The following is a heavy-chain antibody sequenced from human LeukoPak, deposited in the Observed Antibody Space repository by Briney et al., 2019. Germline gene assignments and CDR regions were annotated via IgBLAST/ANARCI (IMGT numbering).Heavy chain of an antibody. D-gene: IGHD3-10*02. V-gene: IGHV3-74*03. CDR3: TRDLRMDYYYVDYYYYGMDV. Sequence: QPGGSLRLSCAASGFTLSTYWMNWVRQAPGKGLVWVSRINSDGSSLTYADSVKGRFTVSRDNAKNTLYLQMNSLRAEDTAVYYCTRDLRMDYYYVDYYYYGMDVWGQGTTVTVSS. J-gene: IGHJ6*02. CDR1: GFTLSTYW. CDR2: INSDGSSL.